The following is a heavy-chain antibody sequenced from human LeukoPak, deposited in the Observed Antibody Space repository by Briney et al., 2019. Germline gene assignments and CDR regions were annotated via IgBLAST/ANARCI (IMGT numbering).Heavy chain of an antibody. CDR2: INHSGST. D-gene: IGHD6-19*01. V-gene: IGHV4-34*01. CDR1: GGSFSGYY. CDR3: ARQNSGWYPFDL. Sequence: KPSETLSLTCAVYGGSFSGYYWSWIRQPPGKGLEWIGEINHSGSTNYNPSLKSRVTISVDTSKNQFSLKLSSVTAADTAVYYCARQNSGWYPFDLWGRGTLVTVSS. J-gene: IGHJ2*01.